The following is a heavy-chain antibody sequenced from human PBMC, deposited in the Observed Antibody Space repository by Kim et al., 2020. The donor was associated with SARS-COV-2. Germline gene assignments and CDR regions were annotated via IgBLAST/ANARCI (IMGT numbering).Heavy chain of an antibody. Sequence: GGSLRLSCAASGFTFSSYGMNWVRQAPGKGLEWVAVISYDGSNKYYADSVKGRFTISRDNSKNTLYLQMNSLRAEDTAVYYCAKDEGPLLRYFDWGHLSWFEPWGPRSLVTVSS. CDR1: GFTFSSYG. J-gene: IGHJ5*02. CDR2: ISYDGSNK. D-gene: IGHD3-9*01. CDR3: AKDEGPLLRYFDWGHLSWFEP. V-gene: IGHV3-30*18.